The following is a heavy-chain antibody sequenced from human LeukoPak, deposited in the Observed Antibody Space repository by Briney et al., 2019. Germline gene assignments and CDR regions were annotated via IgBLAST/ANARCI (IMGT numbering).Heavy chain of an antibody. CDR2: IKRDGSEK. V-gene: IGHV3-7*01. CDR3: ARDV. Sequence: GGSLRLSCAASGFTFGSFWMSWVRQAPGKGLEWVANIKRDGSEKYSVDSVKGRFTISRDNTENSLYLQMNYLRAEDTAVYYCARDVWGQGTLVTVSS. CDR1: GFTFGSFW. J-gene: IGHJ4*02.